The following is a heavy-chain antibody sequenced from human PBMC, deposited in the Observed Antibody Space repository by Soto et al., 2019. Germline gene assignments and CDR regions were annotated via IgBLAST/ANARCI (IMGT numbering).Heavy chain of an antibody. D-gene: IGHD6-13*01. Sequence: EVQLVESGGVVVQPGGSLRLSCAASGFTFDDYTMHWVRQAPGKGLEWVSLISWDGGSTYYADSVKGRFTISRDNSKNSLYLQMNSLRTEDNALYYCAKDRLSSSSWSRMYYYYGMDVWGHGTTVTVSS. CDR2: ISWDGGST. CDR1: GFTFDDYT. V-gene: IGHV3-43*01. CDR3: AKDRLSSSSWSRMYYYYGMDV. J-gene: IGHJ6*02.